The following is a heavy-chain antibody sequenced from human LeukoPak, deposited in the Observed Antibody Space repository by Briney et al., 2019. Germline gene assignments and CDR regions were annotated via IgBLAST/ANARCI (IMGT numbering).Heavy chain of an antibody. Sequence: ASVKVSCKASGYTFTSYDINWVRQATGQGLEWMGWMNPNSGNTGYAQKFQGRVTMTRNTSISTAYMELSSLRSEDTAVYYCARAPRITMVRGVIMAISFTLNYYGMDVWGQGTTVTVSS. V-gene: IGHV1-8*01. D-gene: IGHD3-10*01. CDR1: GYTFTSYD. CDR2: MNPNSGNT. J-gene: IGHJ6*02. CDR3: ARAPRITMVRGVIMAISFTLNYYGMDV.